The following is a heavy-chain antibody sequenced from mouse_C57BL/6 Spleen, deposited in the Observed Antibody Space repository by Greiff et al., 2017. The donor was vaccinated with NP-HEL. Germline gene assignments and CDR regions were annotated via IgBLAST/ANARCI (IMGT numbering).Heavy chain of an antibody. J-gene: IGHJ3*01. D-gene: IGHD2-4*01. CDR1: GFTFSSYT. CDR3: ARHDDYDVDWFAY. V-gene: IGHV5-9*01. Sequence: EVQGVESGGGLVKPGGSLKLSCAASGFTFSSYTMSWVRQTPEKRLEWVATISGGGGNTYYPDSVKGRFTISSDNAKNTLYLQMSSLRSEDTALYYCARHDDYDVDWFAYWGQGTLVTVSA. CDR2: ISGGGGNT.